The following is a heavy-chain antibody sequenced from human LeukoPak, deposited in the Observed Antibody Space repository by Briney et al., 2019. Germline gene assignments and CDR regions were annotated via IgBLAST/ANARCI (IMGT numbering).Heavy chain of an antibody. J-gene: IGHJ5*02. D-gene: IGHD3-22*01. V-gene: IGHV4-4*07. CDR3: ARDSSGYPWGWFDP. Sequence: SETLSLTCTVSGGSISSYYWSWIRQPAGQGLESIGRIYTSGSTNYNPSLKSRVTMSVDTSKNQFSLKLSSVTAADTAVYYCARDSSGYPWGWFDPWGQGTLVTVSS. CDR1: GGSISSYY. CDR2: IYTSGST.